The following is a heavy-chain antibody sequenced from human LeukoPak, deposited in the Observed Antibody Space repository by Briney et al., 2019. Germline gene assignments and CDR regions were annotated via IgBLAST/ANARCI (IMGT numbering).Heavy chain of an antibody. CDR2: ISWNSGSI. CDR1: GFTFGDYA. D-gene: IGHD2-2*01. CDR3: AKDIYASDIVVVPAAAMDV. V-gene: IGHV3-9*01. Sequence: SLRLSCAASGFTFGDYAMHGVRQAPGKGLEGVSGISWNSGSIGYADSVKGRFTISRDNAKNSLYLQMNSLRAEDTALYYCAKDIYASDIVVVPAAAMDVWGKGTTVTASS. J-gene: IGHJ6*03.